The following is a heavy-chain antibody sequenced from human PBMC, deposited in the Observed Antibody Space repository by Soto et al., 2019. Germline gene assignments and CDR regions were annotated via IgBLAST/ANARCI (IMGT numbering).Heavy chain of an antibody. D-gene: IGHD5-18*01. V-gene: IGHV3-30*03. J-gene: IGHJ4*02. CDR1: GFTFSSYG. CDR2: ISYDGSNK. Sequence: QVQLVESGGGVVQPGRSLRLSCAASGFTFSSYGMHWVRQAPGKGLEWVAVISYDGSNKYYADSVKGRFTISRDNSKNTLYLKMNSLRAEDTAVYYCARDVDTAMVKVDYWGQGTLVTVSS. CDR3: ARDVDTAMVKVDY.